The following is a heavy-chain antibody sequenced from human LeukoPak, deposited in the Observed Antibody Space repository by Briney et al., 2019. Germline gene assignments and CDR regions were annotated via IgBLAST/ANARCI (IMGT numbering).Heavy chain of an antibody. CDR2: INPNSGGT. D-gene: IGHD6-19*01. V-gene: IGHV1-2*06. J-gene: IGHJ5*02. Sequence: GASVKVSCKASGYTFTGYYMHWVRQAPGQGFEWMGRINPNSGGTNYAQKFQGRVTMTRDTSISTAYMELSRLRSDDTAVYYCASMTSSGWSSNWFDPWGQGTLVTVSS. CDR1: GYTFTGYY. CDR3: ASMTSSGWSSNWFDP.